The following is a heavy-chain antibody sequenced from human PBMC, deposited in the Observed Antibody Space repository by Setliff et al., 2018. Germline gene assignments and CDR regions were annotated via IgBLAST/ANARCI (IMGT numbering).Heavy chain of an antibody. Sequence: PGGSLRLSCAASGFTFSSYAMSWVRQAPGKGLEWVSAISGSGGSTYYADSVKGRFTISRDNSKNTLYLQMNSLRAEDTAVYFCAREMLFDYLSWDYSSYYYMDVWGKGTTVTVSS. V-gene: IGHV3-23*01. J-gene: IGHJ6*03. CDR3: AREMLFDYLSWDYSSYYYMDV. CDR1: GFTFSSYA. D-gene: IGHD3-16*02. CDR2: ISGSGGST.